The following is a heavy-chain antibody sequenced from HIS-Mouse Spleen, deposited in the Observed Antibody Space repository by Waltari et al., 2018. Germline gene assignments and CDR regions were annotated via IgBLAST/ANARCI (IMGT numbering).Heavy chain of an antibody. J-gene: IGHJ2*01. Sequence: QLQLQESGPGLVKPSETLSLTCTVSGCSISRSSYYWVWIRQPPGKGLEWIGSIYYSGSTYYNPSLKSRVTISVDTSKNQFSLKLSSVTAADTAVYYCAREIPYSSSWYDWYFDLWGRGTLVTVSS. V-gene: IGHV4-39*07. D-gene: IGHD6-13*01. CDR2: IYYSGST. CDR3: AREIPYSSSWYDWYFDL. CDR1: GCSISRSSYY.